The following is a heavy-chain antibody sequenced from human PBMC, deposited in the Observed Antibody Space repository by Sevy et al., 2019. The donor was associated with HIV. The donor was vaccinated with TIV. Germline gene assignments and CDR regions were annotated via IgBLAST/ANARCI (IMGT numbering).Heavy chain of an antibody. Sequence: GGSLRLSCAASGFTFSNAWMSWVRQAPGKGLEWVGRIKSKTDGGTTDYAAPVKGRFTILRDDSKNTLYLQMNSLKTEDTAVYYCTTDGPFNYYDSSGYYSRGISYYMDVWGKGTTVTVSS. CDR1: GFTFSNAW. J-gene: IGHJ6*03. CDR2: IKSKTDGGTT. D-gene: IGHD3-22*01. V-gene: IGHV3-15*01. CDR3: TTDGPFNYYDSSGYYSRGISYYMDV.